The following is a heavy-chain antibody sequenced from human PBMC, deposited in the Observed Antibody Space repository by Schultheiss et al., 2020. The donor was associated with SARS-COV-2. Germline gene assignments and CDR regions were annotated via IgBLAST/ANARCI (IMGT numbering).Heavy chain of an antibody. CDR3: ARDPGGGSGYFDL. CDR2: IYYSGST. Sequence: SQTLSLTCTVSGGSISSYYWSWIRQPPGKGLEWIGYIYYSGSTYYNPSLKSRVTISVDTSKNQFSLKLSSVTAADTAVYYCARDPGGGSGYFDLWGRGTLVTVSS. V-gene: IGHV4-4*08. CDR1: GGSISSYY. J-gene: IGHJ2*01. D-gene: IGHD2-8*02.